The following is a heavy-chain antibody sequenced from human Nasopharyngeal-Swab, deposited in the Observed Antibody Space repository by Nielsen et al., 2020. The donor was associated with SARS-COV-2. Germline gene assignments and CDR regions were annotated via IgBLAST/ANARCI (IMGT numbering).Heavy chain of an antibody. J-gene: IGHJ5*02. CDR3: AREGRDGAVSS. V-gene: IGHV3-21*04. CDR1: GFTLSSYC. D-gene: IGHD5-24*01. Sequence: GESLKISCAASGFTLSSYCMTWVRQAPGKGLEWVSSIGGSGDSTFYADSVKGRFTVSRDNAKNSLFLQMNSLRAEDTAVYFCAREGRDGAVSSWGQGTLVTVSS. CDR2: IGGSGDST.